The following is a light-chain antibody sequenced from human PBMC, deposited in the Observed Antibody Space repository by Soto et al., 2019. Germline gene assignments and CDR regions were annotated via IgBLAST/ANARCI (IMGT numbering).Light chain of an antibody. Sequence: EIVLTQSPGTLSLSPGERATLSCRASQSVSSSYFAWYQQKPGQAPRLLIYGESSRATGIPARFSGSGSGTDFTLTISRLEPEDFAVYYCQQYGSSEYTFGQGTKLEIK. V-gene: IGKV3-20*01. CDR2: GES. CDR1: QSVSSSY. CDR3: QQYGSSEYT. J-gene: IGKJ2*01.